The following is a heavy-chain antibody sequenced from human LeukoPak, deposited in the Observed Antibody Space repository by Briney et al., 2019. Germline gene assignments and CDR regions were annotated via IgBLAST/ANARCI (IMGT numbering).Heavy chain of an antibody. CDR2: IYYSGST. Sequence: SQTLSLTCTVSGGSISSGDYYWRWIRQPPGKGLEWIGYIYYSGSTYYNPSLKSRVTISVDTSKNQFSLKLSSVTAADTAVYYCARGYSYGSNHDHFDYWGQGTLVTVSS. J-gene: IGHJ4*02. CDR1: GGSISSGDYY. D-gene: IGHD5-18*01. CDR3: ARGYSYGSNHDHFDY. V-gene: IGHV4-30-4*08.